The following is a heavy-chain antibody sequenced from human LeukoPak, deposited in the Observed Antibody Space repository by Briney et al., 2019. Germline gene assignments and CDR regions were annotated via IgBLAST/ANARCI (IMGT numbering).Heavy chain of an antibody. Sequence: PGGSLRLSCAASEFTFSSHGMHWVRQAPGKGLEWVAVISYDGSNKYYADSVKGRFTISRDNSKNTLYLQMNSLRAEDTAVYYCARELYGGFYSSSSLGAFDIWGQGTMVTVSS. CDR1: EFTFSSHG. J-gene: IGHJ3*02. V-gene: IGHV3-30*03. CDR3: ARELYGGFYSSSSLGAFDI. CDR2: ISYDGSNK. D-gene: IGHD6-6*01.